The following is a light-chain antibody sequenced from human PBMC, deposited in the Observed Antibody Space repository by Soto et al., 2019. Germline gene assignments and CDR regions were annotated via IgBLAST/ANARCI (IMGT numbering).Light chain of an antibody. CDR3: MQGTHWPYT. CDR1: QGLLHSNGDTF. J-gene: IGKJ2*01. CDR2: QVS. Sequence: EGVMAQSPLSLPVTLGQPASISCRSSQGLLHSNGDTFLRWLQQRPGQSPRRLVYQVSNRDSGVPDRFSGSGSGKDFTLTISRVEAEDVGIYYCMQGTHWPYTFGQGTKLEI. V-gene: IGKV2-30*02.